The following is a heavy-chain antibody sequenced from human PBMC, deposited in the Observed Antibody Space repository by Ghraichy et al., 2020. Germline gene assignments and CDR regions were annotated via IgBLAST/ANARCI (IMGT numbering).Heavy chain of an antibody. CDR3: ARQQAYGMDV. CDR1: GFTFSSYW. Sequence: GGSLRLSCAPFGFTFSSYWIHWVRQAPGKGLVWVSRINSDERSTNYADSVKGRFTIARDNAKNTVYLQMSSLRAEDTAVYYCARQQAYGMDVWGQGITVTVSS. J-gene: IGHJ6*02. CDR2: INSDERST. V-gene: IGHV3-74*01.